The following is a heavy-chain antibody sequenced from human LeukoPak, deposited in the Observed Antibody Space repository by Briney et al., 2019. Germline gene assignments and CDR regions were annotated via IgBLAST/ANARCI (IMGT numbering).Heavy chain of an antibody. CDR3: ARPSQASSSNTNYYYYGMDV. CDR2: MNPNSGNT. V-gene: IGHV1-8*01. CDR1: GYTFTSYD. D-gene: IGHD6-6*01. J-gene: IGHJ6*02. Sequence: ASVKVSCKASGYTFTSYDINWVRQATGQGLEWMGWMNPNSGNTGYAQKFRGRVTMTRNTSISTAYMELSSLRSEDTAVYYCARPSQASSSNTNYYYYGMDVWGQGTTVTVSS.